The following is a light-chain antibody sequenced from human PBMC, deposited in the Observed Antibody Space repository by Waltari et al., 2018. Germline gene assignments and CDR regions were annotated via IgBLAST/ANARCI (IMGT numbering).Light chain of an antibody. Sequence: EIVLTQSPATLSLSPGERAVLSCRASQSFNNYLACYQQKPGQAPRLIIYDASTRATCIAARFSGSGSGKDFTLTISSLEPEDSAVYYCQERSDWRGLTFGPGTKVDIK. CDR3: QERSDWRGLT. CDR1: QSFNNY. J-gene: IGKJ3*01. CDR2: DAS. V-gene: IGKV3-11*01.